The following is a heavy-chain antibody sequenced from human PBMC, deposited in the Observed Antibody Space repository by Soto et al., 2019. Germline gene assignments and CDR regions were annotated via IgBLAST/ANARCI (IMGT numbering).Heavy chain of an antibody. D-gene: IGHD3-16*01. Sequence: SETLSLTCTVSGGSISSSSYYWGWIRQPPGKGLEWIGSIYYSGSTYYNPSLKSRVTISVDTSKNQFSLKLSSVTAADTAVYYCASDDRRAYYYYGMDVWGQGTTVTVS. CDR2: IYYSGST. CDR3: ASDDRRAYYYYGMDV. V-gene: IGHV4-39*01. J-gene: IGHJ6*02. CDR1: GGSISSSSYY.